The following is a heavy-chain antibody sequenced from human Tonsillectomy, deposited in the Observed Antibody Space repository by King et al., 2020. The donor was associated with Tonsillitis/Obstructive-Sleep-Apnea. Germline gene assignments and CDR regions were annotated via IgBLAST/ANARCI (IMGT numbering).Heavy chain of an antibody. CDR1: GYTFTGYY. D-gene: IGHD1-1*01. J-gene: IGHJ3*02. CDR3: AGDRRDDDGAFDI. V-gene: IGHV1-2*06. Sequence: LVQSGAEVKKPGASVKVSCKSSGYTFTGYYMHWVRQAPGQGLEWMGRINPNSGGTNYAQKFQGRVTMTRDTSISTAYMELSRLRSADPAVYSFAGDRRDDDGAFDIWGQGKMVTVSS. CDR2: INPNSGGT.